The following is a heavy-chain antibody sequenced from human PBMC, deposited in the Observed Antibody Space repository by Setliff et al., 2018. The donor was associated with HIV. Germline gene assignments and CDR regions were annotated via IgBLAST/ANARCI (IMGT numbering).Heavy chain of an antibody. CDR1: GFSFRTYW. D-gene: IGHD3-3*01. J-gene: IGHJ6*03. Sequence: GGSLRLSGAASGFSFRTYWMSWVRQAPGKGLEWVANMKYDGTEIYYVDAVKGRFTISRDNAKNSRYLQMNSLRAEDTAVYYCAKDPIFGVVTYYYYYMDVWGKGTTVTVSS. CDR2: MKYDGTEI. V-gene: IGHV3-7*03. CDR3: AKDPIFGVVTYYYYYMDV.